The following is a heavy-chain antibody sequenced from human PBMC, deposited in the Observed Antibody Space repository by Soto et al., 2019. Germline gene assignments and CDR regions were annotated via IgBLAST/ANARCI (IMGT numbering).Heavy chain of an antibody. CDR1: GFSLSTSGVG. D-gene: IGHD3-10*01. J-gene: IGHJ4*02. CDR2: IYWNDDK. Sequence: SGPTLVNPTQTLTLTCTFSGFSLSTSGVGVGWIRQPPGKALEWLALIYWNDDKRYSPSLKSRLTITKDTSKNQVVLTMTNMDPVDTATYYCAHSHLYYYGSGSYYTPFDYWGQGTLVTVSS. V-gene: IGHV2-5*01. CDR3: AHSHLYYYGSGSYYTPFDY.